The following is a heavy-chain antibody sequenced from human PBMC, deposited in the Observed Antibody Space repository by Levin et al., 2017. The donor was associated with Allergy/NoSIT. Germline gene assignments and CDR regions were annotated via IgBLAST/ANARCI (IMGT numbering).Heavy chain of an antibody. V-gene: IGHV1-2*02. J-gene: IGHJ6*02. D-gene: IGHD2-2*01. CDR3: ARFPPTYQHLENPQKDFCYGLDV. CDR1: GYTFTGYY. Sequence: GESLKISCKASGYTFTGYYVHWVRQAPGQGLEWMGWIDPFSGDTNYAQKFQGKVTMTRDTMNTAYLELSRLRSDDTAVYYCARFPPTYQHLENPQKDFCYGLDVWGQGTTVIVSS. CDR2: IDPFSGDT.